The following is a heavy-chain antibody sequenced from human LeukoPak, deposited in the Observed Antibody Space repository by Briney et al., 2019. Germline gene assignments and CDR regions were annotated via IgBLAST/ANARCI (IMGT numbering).Heavy chain of an antibody. CDR2: ISAYNGNT. CDR1: GYTFTSYG. CDR3: ARGGLIVVVPAARNTYDY. Sequence: GASVKVSCKASGYTFTSYGISWVRQAPGQGLEWMGWISAYNGNTNYAQKLQGRVTMTTDTSTSTAYMELRSLRSDDTAVYYCARGGLIVVVPAARNTYDYWGQGTLVTLSS. J-gene: IGHJ4*02. D-gene: IGHD2-2*01. V-gene: IGHV1-18*01.